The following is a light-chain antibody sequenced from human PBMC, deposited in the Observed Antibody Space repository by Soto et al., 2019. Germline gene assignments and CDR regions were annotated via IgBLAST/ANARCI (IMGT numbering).Light chain of an antibody. CDR3: QPYGSSPRVT. J-gene: IGKJ4*01. Sequence: EIVLTQSPGTLSLSPGERATLSCRASQSVSSSYLAWYQQKPGQAPRLLIYGASSRATGIPDRFSGSGSGTDFTLTISRLEPEDFAVYYCQPYGSSPRVTFGGGTKVEIK. CDR1: QSVSSSY. V-gene: IGKV3-20*01. CDR2: GAS.